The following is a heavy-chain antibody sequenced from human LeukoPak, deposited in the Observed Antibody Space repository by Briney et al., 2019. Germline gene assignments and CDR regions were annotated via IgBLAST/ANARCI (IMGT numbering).Heavy chain of an antibody. CDR1: GFIFSNYA. CDR3: AKGSFADY. Sequence: GGSLRLSCAASGFIFSNYAMHWVRQAAGKGLEWVAVISYDGSNKNYADSVKGRFTISRDNSKNTLYLQMNSLRAEDTAVYYCAKGSFADYWGQGTLVTVSS. J-gene: IGHJ4*02. D-gene: IGHD2/OR15-2a*01. V-gene: IGHV3-30*04. CDR2: ISYDGSNK.